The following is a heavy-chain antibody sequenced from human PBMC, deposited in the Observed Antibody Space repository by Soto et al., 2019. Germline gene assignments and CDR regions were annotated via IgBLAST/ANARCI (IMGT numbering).Heavy chain of an antibody. D-gene: IGHD1-1*01. CDR3: ARAVWNDVLSHYYYGMDV. Sequence: GASVKVSCKASGYTFTSYAMHWVRQAPGQRLEWMGWINAGNGNTKYSQKFQGRVTITRDTSASTAYMELSSLRSEDTAVYYCARAVWNDVLSHYYYGMDVWGQGTTVTVSS. J-gene: IGHJ6*02. CDR2: INAGNGNT. CDR1: GYTFTSYA. V-gene: IGHV1-3*01.